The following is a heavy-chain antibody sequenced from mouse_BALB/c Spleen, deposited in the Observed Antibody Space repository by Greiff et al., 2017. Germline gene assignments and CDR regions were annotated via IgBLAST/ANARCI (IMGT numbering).Heavy chain of an antibody. J-gene: IGHJ2*01. CDR1: GYTFTSYW. V-gene: IGHV1-87*01. Sequence: QVQLQQSGAELARPGASVKLSCKASGYTFTSYWMQWVKQRPGQGLEWIGAIYPGDGDTRYTQKFKGKATLTADKSSSTAYMQLSSLASEDSAVYYCARSAYRYDDYFDYWGQGTTLTVSS. CDR3: ARSAYRYDDYFDY. D-gene: IGHD2-14*01. CDR2: IYPGDGDT.